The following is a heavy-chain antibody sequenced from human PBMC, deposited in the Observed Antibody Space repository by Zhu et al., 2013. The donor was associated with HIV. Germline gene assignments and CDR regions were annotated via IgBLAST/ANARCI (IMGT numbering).Heavy chain of an antibody. CDR3: ARDLYSTSSRPFDI. J-gene: IGHJ3*02. CDR1: GYSFTSYG. Sequence: QVQVVQSGAEVKKPGASVKVSCKASGYSFTSYGISWVRQAPGQGLEWMGWISIYNGNTKYAQKLQGRVTMTTDTSTSTAYMELRSLTSDDTAVYYCARDLYSTSSRPFDIWGQGTMVTVSS. V-gene: IGHV1-18*01. D-gene: IGHD6-6*01. CDR2: ISIYNGNT.